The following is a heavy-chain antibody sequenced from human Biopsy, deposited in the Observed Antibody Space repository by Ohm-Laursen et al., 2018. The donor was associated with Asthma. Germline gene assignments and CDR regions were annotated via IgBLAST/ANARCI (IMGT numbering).Heavy chain of an antibody. CDR2: HDHEEGGT. CDR1: GYSLTDLS. V-gene: IGHV1-24*01. Sequence: ASVKVSYKISGYSLTDLSMHWVRQAPGQGLEWMGGHDHEEGGTVNARRFQGRVTMTEDTSTDTVYMELSSLSSDDTAVYYCASDFPKDYVRYNFQFWGQGTLVTVSS. D-gene: IGHD4-17*01. CDR3: ASDFPKDYVRYNFQF. J-gene: IGHJ4*02.